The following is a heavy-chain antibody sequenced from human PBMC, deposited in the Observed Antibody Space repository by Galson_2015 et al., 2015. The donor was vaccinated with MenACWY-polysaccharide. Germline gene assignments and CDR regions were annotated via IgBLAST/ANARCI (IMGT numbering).Heavy chain of an antibody. V-gene: IGHV3-23*01. D-gene: IGHD6-19*01. CDR1: GFTFIAYT. CDR3: VKAHETSGWNRGPGY. CDR2: ISIDGRNT. J-gene: IGHJ4*02. Sequence: SLRLSCAASGFTFIAYTMSWIRQAPGKGLEWVTVISIDGRNTYYADPVKGRFTISRDNSKNTLFLQMNGLTAEDTAVYYCVKAHETSGWNRGPGYWGQGTLVTVSS.